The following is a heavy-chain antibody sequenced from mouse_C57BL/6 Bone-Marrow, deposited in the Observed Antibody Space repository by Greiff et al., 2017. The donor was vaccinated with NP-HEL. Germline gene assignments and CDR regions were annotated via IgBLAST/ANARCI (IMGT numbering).Heavy chain of an antibody. CDR2: ISDGGSYT. CDR1: GFTFSSYA. J-gene: IGHJ4*01. V-gene: IGHV5-4*01. D-gene: IGHD2-4*01. CDR3: ARLDYDGGPYYAMDY. Sequence: DVQLVESGGGLVKPGGSLKLSCAASGFTFSSYAMSWVRQTPEQRLEWVATISDGGSYTYYPDNVKGRFTISRDNAKNNLYLQMSHLKSEDTAMYYCARLDYDGGPYYAMDYWGQGTSVTVSS.